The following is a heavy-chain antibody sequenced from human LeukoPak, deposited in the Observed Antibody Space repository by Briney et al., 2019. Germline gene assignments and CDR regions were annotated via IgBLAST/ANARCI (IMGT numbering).Heavy chain of an antibody. V-gene: IGHV3-23*01. CDR3: AKDLRAVAGPSDY. CDR1: GFTFSSYA. D-gene: IGHD6-19*01. J-gene: IGHJ4*02. Sequence: GGSLRLSCAASGFTFSSYAMSWVRQAPGKGLGWVSSTSGSGGSTYYADSVKGRFTISRDNSKNTLYLQMNSLRAEDTAVYYCAKDLRAVAGPSDYWGQGTLVTVSS. CDR2: TSGSGGST.